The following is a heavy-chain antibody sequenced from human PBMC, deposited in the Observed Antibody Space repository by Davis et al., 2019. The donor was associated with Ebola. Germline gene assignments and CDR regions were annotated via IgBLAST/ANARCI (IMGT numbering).Heavy chain of an antibody. Sequence: SETLSLTCTVSAGSISSYYWSWIRQPPGKALEWIGHFYYRGSTYYNPSLKSRLTISVDLSENQFSLKLSSVTAAETAVYYCARGGVSGGFDIWGQGTMVTVSS. CDR1: AGSISSYY. V-gene: IGHV4-59*01. J-gene: IGHJ3*02. CDR2: FYYRGST. CDR3: ARGGVSGGFDI. D-gene: IGHD5/OR15-5a*01.